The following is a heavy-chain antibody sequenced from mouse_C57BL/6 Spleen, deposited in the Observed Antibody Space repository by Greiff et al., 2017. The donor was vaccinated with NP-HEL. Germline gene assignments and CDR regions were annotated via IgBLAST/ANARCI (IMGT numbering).Heavy chain of an antibody. Sequence: QVQLQQSGPELVKPGASVKISCKASGYAFSSSWMNWVKQRPGKGLEWIGRIYPGDGDTNYNGKFKGKATLTADKSSSTAYMQLSSLTSEDSAVYFCARDYYDSSYFDYWGQGTTLTVSS. J-gene: IGHJ2*01. CDR1: GYAFSSSW. V-gene: IGHV1-82*01. D-gene: IGHD1-1*01. CDR2: IYPGDGDT. CDR3: ARDYYDSSYFDY.